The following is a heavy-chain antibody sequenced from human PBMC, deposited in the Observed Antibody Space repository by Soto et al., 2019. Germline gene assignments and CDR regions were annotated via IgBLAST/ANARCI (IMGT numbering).Heavy chain of an antibody. V-gene: IGHV1-18*04. J-gene: IGHJ4*02. Sequence: QVQMVQSGTEVKEPGASVKVSCKASGYTFSSRGISWLRPAPGQGREWLGWISCYNGDTFYAQKVQGRVTMTTERCTSTAYLDLRNLRSDDTAVYYGAVGVDYGDYGYFESWGQGTLVTVSS. CDR1: GYTFSSRG. CDR2: ISCYNGDT. CDR3: AVGVDYGDYGYFES. D-gene: IGHD4-17*01.